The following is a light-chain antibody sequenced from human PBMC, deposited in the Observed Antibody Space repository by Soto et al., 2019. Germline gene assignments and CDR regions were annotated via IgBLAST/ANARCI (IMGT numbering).Light chain of an antibody. J-gene: IGLJ2*01. CDR1: NSNIGSKT. V-gene: IGLV1-44*01. CDR3: ASWDDSLTVV. CDR2: SDD. Sequence: QSALAQPPSASATPGQRVTISCSGSNSNIGSKTVTWYQQIPGQAPKVVIHSDDQRPSGVPDRFSGSKSGTSASLAISAVQSEDEADYFCASWDDSLTVVFGGGTKVTVL.